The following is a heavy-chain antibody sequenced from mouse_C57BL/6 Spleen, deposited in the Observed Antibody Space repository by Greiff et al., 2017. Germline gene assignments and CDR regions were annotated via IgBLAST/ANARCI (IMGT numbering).Heavy chain of an antibody. CDR1: GYAFSSYW. CDR2: IYLGDGDT. J-gene: IGHJ3*01. V-gene: IGHV1-80*01. D-gene: IGHD2-4*01. Sequence: VQRVESGAELVKPGASVKLSCKASGYAFSSYWMNWVKQRPGKGLEWIGQIYLGDGDTTDNGKFKGKATLTEDKSSSTAYMQLSSLASEDAAVYFCAKIYDEAYWGQGTLVTVSA. CDR3: AKIYDEAY.